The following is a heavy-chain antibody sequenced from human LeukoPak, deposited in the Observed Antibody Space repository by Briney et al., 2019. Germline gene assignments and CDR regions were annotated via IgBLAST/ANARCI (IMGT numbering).Heavy chain of an antibody. D-gene: IGHD3-10*01. Sequence: SETLSLTCAVYGGSFSGYYWSWIRQPPGKGLEWIGEINHSGSTNYNPSLKSRVSISVDTSKNQFSLKVRSVTAADTAVYYCARLRHYGSGSYPMTGNWFDPWGQGTLVSVSS. CDR2: INHSGST. J-gene: IGHJ5*02. CDR3: ARLRHYGSGSYPMTGNWFDP. V-gene: IGHV4-34*01. CDR1: GGSFSGYY.